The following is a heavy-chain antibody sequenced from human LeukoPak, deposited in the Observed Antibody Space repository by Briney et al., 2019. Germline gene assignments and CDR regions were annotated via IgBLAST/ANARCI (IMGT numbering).Heavy chain of an antibody. CDR3: ATVGTYCSSTSCSYFDY. V-gene: IGHV1-24*01. D-gene: IGHD2-2*01. Sequence: ASVKVSCKVSGYTLTELSMHWVRQAPGKGLEWMGGFDSEDGETIYAQKFQGRVTMTEDTSTDTAYMELSSLRSEDTAVYYCATVGTYCSSTSCSYFDYWGQGALVTVSS. J-gene: IGHJ4*02. CDR2: FDSEDGET. CDR1: GYTLTELS.